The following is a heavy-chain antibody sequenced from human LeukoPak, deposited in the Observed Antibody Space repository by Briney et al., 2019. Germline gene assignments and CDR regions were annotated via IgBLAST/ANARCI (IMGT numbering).Heavy chain of an antibody. V-gene: IGHV1-69*04. D-gene: IGHD5-18*01. CDR3: ARDFPDTAMSLPFDP. Sequence: SVKVSCKASGGTFSSYAISWVRQAPGQGLEWMGRIIPILGIANYAQKFQGRVTITADKSTSTAYMELSGLRSEDTAVYYCARDFPDTAMSLPFDPWGQGTLVTVSS. J-gene: IGHJ5*02. CDR2: IIPILGIA. CDR1: GGTFSSYA.